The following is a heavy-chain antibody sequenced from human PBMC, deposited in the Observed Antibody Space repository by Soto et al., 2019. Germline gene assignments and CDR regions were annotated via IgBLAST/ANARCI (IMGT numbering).Heavy chain of an antibody. D-gene: IGHD3-10*01. CDR2: IYHSGST. CDR1: GGSISSSNW. Sequence: QVQLQESGPGLVKPSGTLSLTCAVSGGSISSSNWWSWVRQPPGKGLEWIGEIYHSGSTNYNPSLRSRVAIPVDKAKNQCSLKLSSVTAADTAVYYCASGGGRLGVDYWGQGTLVTVSS. V-gene: IGHV4-4*02. CDR3: ASGGGRLGVDY. J-gene: IGHJ4*02.